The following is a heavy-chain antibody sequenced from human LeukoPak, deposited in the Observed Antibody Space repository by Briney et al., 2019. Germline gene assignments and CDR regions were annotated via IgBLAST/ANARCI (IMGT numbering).Heavy chain of an antibody. CDR1: GFTFSSYW. V-gene: IGHV3-7*01. J-gene: IGHJ6*03. D-gene: IGHD3-10*01. CDR3: ARGATMVRGVIMNYYYYYMDV. CDR2: IKQDGSEK. Sequence: GGSLRLSCAASGFTFSSYWMSWVRQAPGKGLEWVANIKQDGSEKYYVDSVKGRFTISRDNAKNSLYLQMNSLRAEDTAVYYCARGATMVRGVIMNYYYYYMDVWGKGTTVTISS.